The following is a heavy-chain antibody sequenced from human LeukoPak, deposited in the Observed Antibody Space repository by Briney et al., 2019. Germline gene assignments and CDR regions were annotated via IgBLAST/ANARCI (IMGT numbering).Heavy chain of an antibody. J-gene: IGHJ4*02. D-gene: IGHD3-9*01. CDR2: IVGSGSST. V-gene: IGHV3-23*01. CDR1: GFTFSIYA. CDR3: AKWGDYDILTGYYDSDY. Sequence: GGSLRLSCAASGFTFSIYAMRWVRQAPGKGLEWVSAIVGSGSSTYYADSVKGRFTISRDNSKNTLYLQLNRLRAEDTAVYYCAKWGDYDILTGYYDSDYWGQGTLVTVSS.